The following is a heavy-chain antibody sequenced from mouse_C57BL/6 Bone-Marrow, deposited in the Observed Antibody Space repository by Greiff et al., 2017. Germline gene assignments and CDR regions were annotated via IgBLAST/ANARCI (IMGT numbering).Heavy chain of an antibody. V-gene: IGHV3-6*01. D-gene: IGHD1-1*01. CDR3: ARRGGSSVSYWYFDV. Sequence: EVKVEESGPGLVKPSQSLSLTCSVTGYSITSGYYWNWIRQFPGNKLEWMGYISYDGSNNYNPSLKNRISITRDTSKNQFFLKLHSVTTEDTATYYCARRGGSSVSYWYFDVWGTGTTVTVSS. CDR1: GYSITSGYY. J-gene: IGHJ1*03. CDR2: ISYDGSN.